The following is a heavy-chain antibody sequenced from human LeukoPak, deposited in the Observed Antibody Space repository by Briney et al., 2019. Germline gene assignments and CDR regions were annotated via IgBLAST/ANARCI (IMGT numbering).Heavy chain of an antibody. CDR1: GFTFSSYS. CDR2: ISSSSSTI. V-gene: IGHV3-48*04. CDR3: ARSQLWGYFDY. D-gene: IGHD3-16*01. Sequence: AGGSLRLSCAASGFTFSSYSMSWVRQAPGKGLEWVSYISSSSSTIYYADSVKGRFTISRDNAKNSLYLQMNSLRAEDTAVYYCARSQLWGYFDYWGQGTLVTVSS. J-gene: IGHJ4*02.